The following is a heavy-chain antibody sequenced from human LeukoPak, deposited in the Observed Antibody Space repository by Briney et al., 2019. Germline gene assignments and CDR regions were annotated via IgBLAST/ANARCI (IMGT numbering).Heavy chain of an antibody. CDR1: GFTFSNYA. CDR3: ARGMVSAATFLDY. D-gene: IGHD2-15*01. V-gene: IGHV3-64*01. Sequence: GGSLRLSCAASGFTFSNYAMHWVRQAPGKGLEYVSAISSSGGSTYYANSVKGRFTISRDNSKNTLYLQVGSLRAEDMAVYYCARGMVSAATFLDYWGQGTLVTVSS. J-gene: IGHJ4*02. CDR2: ISSSGGST.